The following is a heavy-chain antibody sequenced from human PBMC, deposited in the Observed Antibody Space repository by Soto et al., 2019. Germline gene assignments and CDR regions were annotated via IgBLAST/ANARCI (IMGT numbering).Heavy chain of an antibody. CDR2: IIPIFGTA. D-gene: IGHD3-16*01. J-gene: IGHJ6*02. CDR1: GGTFSRYG. CDR3: ARGGEVSYYYGMDV. V-gene: IGHV1-69*13. Sequence: ASVKVSCKASGGTFSRYGISWVRQAPGQGLEWMGGIIPIFGTANYAQKFQGRVTITADESTSTAYMELSSLRSEDTAVYYCARGGEVSYYYGMDVWGQGTTVTVS.